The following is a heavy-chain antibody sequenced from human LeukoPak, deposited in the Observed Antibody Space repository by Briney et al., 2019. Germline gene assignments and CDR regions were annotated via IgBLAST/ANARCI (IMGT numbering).Heavy chain of an antibody. CDR2: MYHSGNT. Sequence: SETLSLTCTVSGNSISSGYYWDWIRQPPGKGLEWIGSMYHSGNTYYNPSLKSRVTISVDTSKNQFSLKLSSVTAADTAVYYCARDYYDSSGYYPTSPAFDYWGQGTLVTVSS. V-gene: IGHV4-38-2*02. CDR1: GNSISSGYY. J-gene: IGHJ4*02. CDR3: ARDYYDSSGYYPTSPAFDY. D-gene: IGHD3-22*01.